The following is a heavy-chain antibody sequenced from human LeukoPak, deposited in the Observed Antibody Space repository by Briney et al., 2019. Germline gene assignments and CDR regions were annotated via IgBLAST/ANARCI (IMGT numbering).Heavy chain of an antibody. Sequence: PGGSLRLSCAASGFTFSSYWMHWVRQAPGKGLVWVSRINIDGSTSNYADSVKGRFTISRDNAKNAVYLQMNSLRVEDTAVYYCARASALATPPFGYWGQGTLVTVSS. CDR2: INIDGSTS. J-gene: IGHJ4*02. D-gene: IGHD5-24*01. V-gene: IGHV3-74*01. CDR3: ARASALATPPFGY. CDR1: GFTFSSYW.